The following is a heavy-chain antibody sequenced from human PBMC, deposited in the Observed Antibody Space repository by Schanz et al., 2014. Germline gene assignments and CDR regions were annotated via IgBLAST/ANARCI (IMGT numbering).Heavy chain of an antibody. J-gene: IGHJ6*02. CDR2: IYYSGST. CDR1: GGSISSSSYY. Sequence: QVQLQESGPGLVKPSQTLSLTCTVSGGSISSSSYYWGWIRQPPGKGLEWIGSIYYSGSTYYNPSQKSRVTISVDTPKNHFSRKRSSGTAADTAVYYCARHSGYYYYYGMDVWGQGTTVTVSS. V-gene: IGHV4-39*01. CDR3: ARHSGYYYYYGMDV.